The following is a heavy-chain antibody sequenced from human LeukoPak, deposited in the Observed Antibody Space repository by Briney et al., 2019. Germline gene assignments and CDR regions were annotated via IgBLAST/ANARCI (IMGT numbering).Heavy chain of an antibody. CDR2: IYYGGIT. CDR3: ARPSPEYYYGMDV. D-gene: IGHD1-14*01. Sequence: SETLSLTCTVSGDSIGSNYWSWIRQPPGKGLEWIGYIYYGGITNYNPSLKSRVTISLDTSKNQFSLRLTSVTAADTAIYYCARPSPEYYYGMDVWGQETTVTVSS. V-gene: IGHV4-59*01. CDR1: GDSIGSNY. J-gene: IGHJ6*02.